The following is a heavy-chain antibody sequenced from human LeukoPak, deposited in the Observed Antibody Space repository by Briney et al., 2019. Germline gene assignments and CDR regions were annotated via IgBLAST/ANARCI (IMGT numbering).Heavy chain of an antibody. J-gene: IGHJ4*02. D-gene: IGHD3-10*01. CDR2: ISSSGSTI. Sequence: PGGSLTLSCAASGFTFSSYEMKWVRQAPGKGLEGVSYISSSGSTIYYADSVKGRFTISRANAKNSLYLQINSLRAEGTADYYCARKSSGGYAYWGQGTLVTVPS. CDR3: ARKSSGGYAY. V-gene: IGHV3-48*03. CDR1: GFTFSSYE.